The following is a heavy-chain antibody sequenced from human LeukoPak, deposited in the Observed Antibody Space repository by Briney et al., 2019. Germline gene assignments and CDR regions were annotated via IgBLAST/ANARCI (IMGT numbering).Heavy chain of an antibody. D-gene: IGHD2-15*01. V-gene: IGHV1-18*01. CDR3: ATDDIVVAPHDY. CDR2: VSTYNGNT. J-gene: IGHJ4*02. Sequence: ASVKVSCKASGYTFTSYGISWVRQAPGQGLEWMGWVSTYNGNTNYAQKLQGRVTMTTDTSTSTAYMELRSLRSDDTAVYYCATDDIVVAPHDYWGQGTLVTVSS. CDR1: GYTFTSYG.